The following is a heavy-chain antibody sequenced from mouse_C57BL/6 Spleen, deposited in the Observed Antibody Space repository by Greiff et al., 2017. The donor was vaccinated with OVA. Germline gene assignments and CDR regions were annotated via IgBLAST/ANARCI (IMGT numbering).Heavy chain of an antibody. Sequence: VQLQESGAELARPGASVKLSCKASGYTFTSYGISWVKQRTGQGLEWIGEIYPRSGNTYYNEKFKGKATLTADKSSSTAYMELRSLTSEVSAVYCCARSGELGRGNYFDYWGQGTTLTVSS. J-gene: IGHJ2*01. CDR1: GYTFTSYG. V-gene: IGHV1-81*01. CDR3: ARSGELGRGNYFDY. CDR2: IYPRSGNT. D-gene: IGHD4-1*01.